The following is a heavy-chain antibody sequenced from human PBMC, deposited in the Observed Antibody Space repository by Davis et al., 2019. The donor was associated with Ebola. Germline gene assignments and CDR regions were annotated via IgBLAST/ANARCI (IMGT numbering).Heavy chain of an antibody. D-gene: IGHD3-10*01. CDR2: INHSGST. J-gene: IGHJ5*02. Sequence: SETLSLTCTVSGGAFTTYYCRCVRHAPGKGLDWIGEINHSGSTNYNPSLKSRVTISVDTSKNQFSLKLSSVTAADTAVYYCARGPMVQGVNPWGQGNLVTVSS. CDR3: ARGPMVQGVNP. CDR1: GGAFTTYY. V-gene: IGHV4-34*01.